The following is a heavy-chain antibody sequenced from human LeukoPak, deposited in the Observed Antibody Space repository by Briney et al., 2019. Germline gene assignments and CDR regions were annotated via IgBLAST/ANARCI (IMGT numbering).Heavy chain of an antibody. J-gene: IGHJ4*02. Sequence: GGSLRLSCTASGLSFSSFAMSWVRQGPARGLEWVSSIRGNGDTFYADSVKGRFTLFSDSSTNTVYFQLNNLRVEDAAIYYCARASWVSSTDAVRWGQGTLVTVSS. CDR3: ARASWVSSTDAVR. D-gene: IGHD3-16*01. CDR2: IRGNGDT. CDR1: GLSFSSFA. V-gene: IGHV3-23*01.